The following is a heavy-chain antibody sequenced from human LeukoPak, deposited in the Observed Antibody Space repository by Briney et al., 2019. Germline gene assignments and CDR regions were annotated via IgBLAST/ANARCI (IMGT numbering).Heavy chain of an antibody. Sequence: GSPRLSCAASGFTFSSYAMHWVRQAPGKGLEWVAVISYDGSNKYYADSVKGRFTISRDNSKNTLYLQMNSLRAEDTAVYYCAKDRSSSWYEGPFNGMDVWGQGTTVTISS. CDR3: AKDRSSSWYEGPFNGMDV. D-gene: IGHD6-13*01. V-gene: IGHV3-30-3*01. CDR2: ISYDGSNK. J-gene: IGHJ6*02. CDR1: GFTFSSYA.